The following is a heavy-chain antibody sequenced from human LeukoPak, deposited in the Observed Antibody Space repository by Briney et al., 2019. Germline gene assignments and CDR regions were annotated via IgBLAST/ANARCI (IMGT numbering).Heavy chain of an antibody. V-gene: IGHV3-13*01. CDR3: AREGTGTTRGAFDI. D-gene: IGHD1-1*01. CDR1: GFTFSSYD. Sequence: GGSLRLSCAASGFTFSSYDMHWVRQATGKGLEWVSAIGTAGDTYYPGSVKGRFTISRENAKNSLYLQMNSLRAGDTAVYYCAREGTGTTRGAFDIWGQGTMVTVSS. CDR2: IGTAGDT. J-gene: IGHJ3*02.